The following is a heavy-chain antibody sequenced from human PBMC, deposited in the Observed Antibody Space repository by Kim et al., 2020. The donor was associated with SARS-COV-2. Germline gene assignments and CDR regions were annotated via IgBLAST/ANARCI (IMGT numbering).Heavy chain of an antibody. D-gene: IGHD4-17*01. CDR2: IIPILGIA. V-gene: IGHV1-69*04. CDR3: ARSDYGDYDAPDYYYYGMDV. Sequence: SVKVSCKASGGTFSSYAISWVRQAPGQGLEWMGRIIPILGIANYAQKFQGRVTITADKSTSTAYMELSSLRSEDTAVYYCARSDYGDYDAPDYYYYGMDVWGQGTTVTVSS. CDR1: GGTFSSYA. J-gene: IGHJ6*02.